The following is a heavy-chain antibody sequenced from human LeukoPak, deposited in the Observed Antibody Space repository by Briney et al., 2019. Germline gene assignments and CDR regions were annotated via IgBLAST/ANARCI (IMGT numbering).Heavy chain of an antibody. D-gene: IGHD4-17*01. J-gene: IGHJ4*02. CDR3: ARAHDYGDRRGFDY. V-gene: IGHV3-53*01. Sequence: PGGSLRLSCAASGFTVSSNYMSWVRQAPGKGLEWVSVIYSGGSTYYADSVKGRFTISRDNSKNTLYLQMNSQRAEDTAVYYCARAHDYGDRRGFDYWGQGTLVTVSS. CDR2: IYSGGST. CDR1: GFTVSSNY.